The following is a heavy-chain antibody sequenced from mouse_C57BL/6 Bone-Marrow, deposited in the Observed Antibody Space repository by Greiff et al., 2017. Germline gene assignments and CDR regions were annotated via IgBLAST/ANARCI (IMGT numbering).Heavy chain of an antibody. CDR1: GFTFTDYY. V-gene: IGHV7-3*01. CDR3: ASLWYIDV. Sequence: EVKLVESGGGLVQPGGSLSLSCAASGFTFTDYYMSWVRQPPGKALEWLGFIRNKANGYTTEYSASVKGRFTISRDNAQSIIYIQMNALRAEDSATYYCASLWYIDVWGTGTTVTVSS. CDR2: IRNKANGYTT. J-gene: IGHJ1*03.